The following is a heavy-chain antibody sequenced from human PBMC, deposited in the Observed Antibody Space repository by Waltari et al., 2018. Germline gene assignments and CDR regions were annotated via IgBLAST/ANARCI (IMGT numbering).Heavy chain of an antibody. CDR3: ARVPPGIAAAGRRSGAFDI. V-gene: IGHV1-24*01. CDR2: CDPEDGET. CDR1: GYTLTELS. Sequence: QVQLVQSGAEVKKPGASVKVSCKVSGYTLTELSMHWVRQAPGKGLEWMGGCDPEDGETSDVQKFQGRVTMTEDTSTDTAYMELSSVTAADTAVYYCARVPPGIAAAGRRSGAFDIWGQGTMVTVSS. J-gene: IGHJ3*02. D-gene: IGHD6-13*01.